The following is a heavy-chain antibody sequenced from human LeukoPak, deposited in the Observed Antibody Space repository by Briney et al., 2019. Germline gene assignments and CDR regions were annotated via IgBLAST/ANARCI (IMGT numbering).Heavy chain of an antibody. CDR2: INPNSGGT. D-gene: IGHD4-17*01. J-gene: IGHJ4*02. CDR1: GYTFPGYY. CDR3: ARGDYGVHLSHFDY. V-gene: IGHV1-2*02. Sequence: ASVKVSCKASGYTFPGYYMHWVRQAPGQGLEWMGWINPNSGGTNCAQKFQGRVTMTRDTSISTAYMELSRLRSDDTAVYYCARGDYGVHLSHFDYWGQGTLVTVSS.